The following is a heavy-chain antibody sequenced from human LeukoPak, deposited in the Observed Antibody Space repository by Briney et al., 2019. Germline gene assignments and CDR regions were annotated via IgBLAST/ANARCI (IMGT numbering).Heavy chain of an antibody. V-gene: IGHV3-23*01. CDR1: GLTFSSYE. CDR3: AKAGYSSGWPPDY. CDR2: ISGSGGST. J-gene: IGHJ4*02. D-gene: IGHD6-19*01. Sequence: GGSLRLSCAASGLTFSSYEMNWVRQAPGKGLEWVSAISGSGGSTYYADSVKGRFTISRDNSKNTLYLQMNSLRAEDTAVYYCAKAGYSSGWPPDYWGQGTLVTVSS.